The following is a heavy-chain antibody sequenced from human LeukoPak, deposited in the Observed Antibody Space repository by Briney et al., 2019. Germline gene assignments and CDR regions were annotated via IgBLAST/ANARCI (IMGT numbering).Heavy chain of an antibody. V-gene: IGHV4-39*01. J-gene: IGHJ4*02. CDR3: ARRIAAAGYFDY. Sequence: SETLSLTCTVSGGSISSSSYYWGWIRQPPGKGLEWIGSTYYSGSTYYNPSLKGRVTISVDTSKNQFSLKLSSVTAADTAVYYCARRIAAAGYFDYWGQGTLVTVSS. CDR1: GGSISSSSYY. D-gene: IGHD6-13*01. CDR2: TYYSGST.